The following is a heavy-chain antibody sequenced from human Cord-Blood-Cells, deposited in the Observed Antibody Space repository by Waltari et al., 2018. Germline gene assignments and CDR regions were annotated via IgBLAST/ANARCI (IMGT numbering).Heavy chain of an antibody. CDR1: GLTFSSYS. CDR3: ARDLGYGPPPDY. D-gene: IGHD5-12*01. V-gene: IGHV3-48*02. CDR2: ISSSSSTI. J-gene: IGHJ4*02. Sequence: EVQLVESGGGLVQPGGSLRLSCAASGLTFSSYSLNWVRQAPRKGLEWVSYISSSSSTIYYADSVKGRFTISRDNAKNSLYLQMNSLRDEDTAVYYCARDLGYGPPPDYWGQGTLVTVSS.